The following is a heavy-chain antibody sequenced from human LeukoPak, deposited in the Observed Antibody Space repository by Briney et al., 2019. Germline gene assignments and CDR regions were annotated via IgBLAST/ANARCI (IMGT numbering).Heavy chain of an antibody. J-gene: IGHJ4*02. D-gene: IGHD2-8*01. CDR1: GFTFSSYG. CDR2: ITSSSTNI. V-gene: IGHV3-21*01. Sequence: GGSLRLSCAASGFTFSSYGMSWVRQAPGKGLEWVSSITSSSTNIYYADSVKGRFTISRDNAANSLYLQMNSLRAEDTAVYYCARGPTNGQAFDYWGQGTLVSVSS. CDR3: ARGPTNGQAFDY.